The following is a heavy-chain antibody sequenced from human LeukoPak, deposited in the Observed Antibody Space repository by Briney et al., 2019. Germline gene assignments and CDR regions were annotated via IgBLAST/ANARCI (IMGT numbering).Heavy chain of an antibody. J-gene: IGHJ6*03. Sequence: GSLRLSCAASGFTFDDYGMSWVRPAPGKGLEWVSGINWNGGSTGYADSVKGRFTISRDNAKNSLYLQMNSLRAEDTALYYCARVAAAGGSYGLYYYYMDVWGKGTTVTVSS. V-gene: IGHV3-20*04. CDR3: ARVAAAGGSYGLYYYYMDV. D-gene: IGHD6-13*01. CDR2: INWNGGST. CDR1: GFTFDDYG.